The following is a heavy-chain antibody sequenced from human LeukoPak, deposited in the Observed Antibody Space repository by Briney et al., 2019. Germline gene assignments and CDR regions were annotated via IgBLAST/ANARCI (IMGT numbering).Heavy chain of an antibody. CDR2: IIPILGIA. V-gene: IGHV1-69*04. CDR3: ARGQGISPKGDYFDY. J-gene: IGHJ4*02. Sequence: SVKVSCKASGGTFSSYAISWVRQAPGQGLEWMGRIIPILGIANYAQKFQGRVTITADKSTSTAYMELSSLRSEDTAVYYCARGQGISPKGDYFDYWGQGTLVTVSS. D-gene: IGHD3-3*02. CDR1: GGTFSSYA.